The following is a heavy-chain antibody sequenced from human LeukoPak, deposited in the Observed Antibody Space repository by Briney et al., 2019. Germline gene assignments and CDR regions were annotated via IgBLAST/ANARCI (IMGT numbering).Heavy chain of an antibody. Sequence: PGGSLRLSCAASGFTFSRYWMTWVRQAPGKGLERVANIKQDGSEKYYVDSVKGRFTISRDNAKNSLYLQMNSLRAEDTAVYYCARVSIAAAGSDYWGQGTLVTVSS. V-gene: IGHV3-7*01. CDR3: ARVSIAAAGSDY. J-gene: IGHJ4*02. D-gene: IGHD6-13*01. CDR1: GFTFSRYW. CDR2: IKQDGSEK.